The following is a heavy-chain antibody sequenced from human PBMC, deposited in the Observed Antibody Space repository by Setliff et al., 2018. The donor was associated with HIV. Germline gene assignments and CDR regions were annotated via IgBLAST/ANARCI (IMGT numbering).Heavy chain of an antibody. CDR3: ARRGWNGYTAFDC. CDR1: GGSFSAYY. D-gene: IGHD5-12*01. J-gene: IGHJ4*02. Sequence: SETLSLTCAVYGGSFSAYYWTWIRQSPGKGLEWIGEINHSGTTNYNPYLKSRVTMSVDTSKNQFFLKLDSVTAADTAMYYCARRGWNGYTAFDCWGQGTLVTVSS. CDR2: INHSGTT. V-gene: IGHV4-34*01.